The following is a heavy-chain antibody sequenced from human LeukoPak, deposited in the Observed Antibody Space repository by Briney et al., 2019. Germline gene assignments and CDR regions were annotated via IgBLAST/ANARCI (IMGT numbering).Heavy chain of an antibody. Sequence: GASVKVSCKASGYTFTGYYMHWVRQAPGQGLEWMGWINPNTGGTNYAQKFQGRVTMTRDTSITTAYMELNKLRSDDTAVYYCARVENTVTTEADYMDVWGKGTTVTISS. CDR1: GYTFTGYY. CDR3: ARVENTVTTEADYMDV. V-gene: IGHV1-2*02. CDR2: INPNTGGT. J-gene: IGHJ6*03. D-gene: IGHD4-17*01.